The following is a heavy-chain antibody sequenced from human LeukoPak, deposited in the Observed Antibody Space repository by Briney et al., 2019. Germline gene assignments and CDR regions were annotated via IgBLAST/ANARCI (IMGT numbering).Heavy chain of an antibody. Sequence: PSETLSLTCTVSGGSISSGDYYWSWIRQPAGKGLEWIGRIYTSGSTNYNPSLKSRVTMSVDTSKNQFSLKLSSVTAADTAVYYCARDDAASDAFDIWGQGTMVTVSS. CDR3: ARDDAASDAFDI. CDR1: GGSISSGDYY. CDR2: IYTSGST. D-gene: IGHD2-2*01. J-gene: IGHJ3*02. V-gene: IGHV4-61*02.